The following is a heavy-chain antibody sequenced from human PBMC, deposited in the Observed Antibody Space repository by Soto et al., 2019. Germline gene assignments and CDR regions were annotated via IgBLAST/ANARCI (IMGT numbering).Heavy chain of an antibody. Sequence: GASVKVSCKASGGTFSSYAISWVRQAPGQGLEWMGRIIPILGIANYAQKFQGRVTITADKSTSTAYMELSSLRSEDTAVYYCARGLDYVSDYFDYWGQGTLVTVSS. J-gene: IGHJ4*02. CDR3: ARGLDYVSDYFDY. CDR2: IIPILGIA. V-gene: IGHV1-69*04. CDR1: GGTFSSYA. D-gene: IGHD3-16*01.